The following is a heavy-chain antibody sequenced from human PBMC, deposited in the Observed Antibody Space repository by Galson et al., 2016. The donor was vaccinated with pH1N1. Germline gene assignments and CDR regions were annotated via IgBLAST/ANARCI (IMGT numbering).Heavy chain of an antibody. D-gene: IGHD3-16*02. V-gene: IGHV3-7*01. CDR1: GFTFSNYW. CDR3: ARAIGSRSSY. Sequence: SLRLSCAASGFTFSNYWMYWVRQVPGKGLEWVANIKEDGNEKYYVDSVRGRFTISRDNAKYSLYLQMNSLRDEDTALYYCARAIGSRSSYWGQGTLVTVSS. CDR2: IKEDGNEK. J-gene: IGHJ4*02.